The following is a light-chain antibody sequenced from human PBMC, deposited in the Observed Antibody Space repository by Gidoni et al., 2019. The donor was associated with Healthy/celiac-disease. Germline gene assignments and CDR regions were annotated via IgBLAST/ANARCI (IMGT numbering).Light chain of an antibody. Sequence: NCMLTQHPSVSQSQAKTVTSSYTRSSGSIDRNSVQWYQRRPCSSPTTVIDEDTPRPSVVPARFSGSIDRSSNSASLPISGLKAEYEADYYCQSYDSSISFFATGTTVPVL. V-gene: IGLV6-57*01. CDR1: SGSIDRNS. CDR2: EDT. J-gene: IGLJ1*01. CDR3: QSYDSSISF.